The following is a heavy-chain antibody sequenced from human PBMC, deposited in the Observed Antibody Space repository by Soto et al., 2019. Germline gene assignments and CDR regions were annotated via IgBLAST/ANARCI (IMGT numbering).Heavy chain of an antibody. D-gene: IGHD1-26*01. V-gene: IGHV1-18*04. CDR2: ISAYNGNT. CDR3: ARWPRYSGSYYVDY. CDR1: GYTFTSYG. J-gene: IGHJ4*02. Sequence: GASVKVSCKASGYTFTSYGISWVRQAPGQGLEWMGWISAYNGNTNYAQKLQGRVTMTTDTSTSTAYMELRSLRSDDTAVYYCARWPRYSGSYYVDYWGQGTLVTVSS.